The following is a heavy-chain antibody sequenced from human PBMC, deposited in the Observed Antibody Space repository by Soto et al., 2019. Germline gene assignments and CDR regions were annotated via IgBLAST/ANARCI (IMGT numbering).Heavy chain of an antibody. J-gene: IGHJ4*02. D-gene: IGHD3-22*01. Sequence: GGSLRLSCVASVFSFSSDGMSWIRQAPGKGLEWASIISGSGDAKYYADSVKGRFTISRDNSKNTMYLQMDSLRAEDTAVYYCAKDFDSDETSHGPNDYWGQGTLVTVSS. CDR3: AKDFDSDETSHGPNDY. CDR1: VFSFSSDG. CDR2: ISGSGDAK. V-gene: IGHV3-23*01.